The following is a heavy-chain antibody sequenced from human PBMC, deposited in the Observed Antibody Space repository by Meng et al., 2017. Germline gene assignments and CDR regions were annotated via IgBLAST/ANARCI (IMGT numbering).Heavy chain of an antibody. CDR1: GLNFNSYW. CDR2: ISGDGSST. CDR3: GTGGDYYSFHY. V-gene: IGHV3-74*01. J-gene: IGHJ4*02. D-gene: IGHD1-26*01. Sequence: VRRGESAGGLVPPGGSLGPSCAAVGLNFNSYWMHWVRQAPGKGLVWVSRISGDGSSTIYAESVKGRFTISRDNAKNTLYLQMNSPRGEDTAVYYCGTGGDYYSFHYWGQGTLVTVSS.